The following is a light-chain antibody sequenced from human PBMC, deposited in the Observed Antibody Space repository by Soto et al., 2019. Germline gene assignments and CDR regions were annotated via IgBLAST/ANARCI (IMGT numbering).Light chain of an antibody. J-gene: IGKJ1*01. CDR1: QSISSS. CDR2: SAS. CDR3: QRYNSCPDS. V-gene: IGKV3-15*01. Sequence: EIQMTQSPSTLSVSAGEGVTITCRASQSISSSLAWYQQIPGQAPKLLIYSASTRASGVPARFSGSGAGTECTRTISSLQSEDVAVYYCQRYNSCPDSFGEGTKVDIK.